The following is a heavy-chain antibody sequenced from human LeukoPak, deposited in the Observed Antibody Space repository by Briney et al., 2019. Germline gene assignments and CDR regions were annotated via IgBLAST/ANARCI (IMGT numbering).Heavy chain of an antibody. CDR2: ISGSGGST. V-gene: IGHV3-23*01. CDR1: GFPLCRYA. J-gene: IGHJ4*02. D-gene: IGHD3-10*01. Sequence: GGSLRLSCAASGFPLCRYAMLWVRHARGKGREWVSAISGSGGSTYYADSVNGRFTISRDNSKNTLYLQMNSLRAEDTAVYYCAKDQAGWMVRGVIIKWGQGTLVTVSS. CDR3: AKDQAGWMVRGVIIK.